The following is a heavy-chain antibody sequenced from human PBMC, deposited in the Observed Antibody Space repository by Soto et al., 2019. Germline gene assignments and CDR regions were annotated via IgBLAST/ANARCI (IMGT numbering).Heavy chain of an antibody. CDR2: IYYSGST. J-gene: IGHJ4*02. D-gene: IGHD2-2*01. V-gene: IGHV4-31*03. CDR1: GGSISSGGYY. CDR3: ARTRPDSVVPAATLFDY. Sequence: PSETLSLTCTVSGGSISSGGYYWSWIRQHPGKGLEWIGYIYYSGSTYYNPSLKSRVTISVDTSKNQFSLKLSSVTAADTAVYYCARTRPDSVVPAATLFDYWGQGALVTVSS.